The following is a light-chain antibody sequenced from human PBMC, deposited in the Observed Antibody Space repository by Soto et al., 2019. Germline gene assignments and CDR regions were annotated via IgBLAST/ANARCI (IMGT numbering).Light chain of an antibody. J-gene: IGLJ3*02. Sequence: QSVLTQPPSASGTPGQRVTISCSGSSSNIGSNTVNWYQQLPGAAPKLLIYANNQGPSGVPDRFSGSKSGTSASLAISGLQSEDEANYYCAAWDASLNGWVFGGGTKLTVL. V-gene: IGLV1-44*01. CDR3: AAWDASLNGWV. CDR1: SSNIGSNT. CDR2: ANN.